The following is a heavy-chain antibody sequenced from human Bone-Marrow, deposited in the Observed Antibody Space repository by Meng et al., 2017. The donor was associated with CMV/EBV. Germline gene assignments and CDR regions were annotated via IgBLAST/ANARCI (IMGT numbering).Heavy chain of an antibody. CDR2: INPYNGNT. CDR3: AIHIPYGGFDY. CDR1: GYTFTSYG. V-gene: IGHV1-18*01. D-gene: IGHD4/OR15-4a*01. Sequence: ASVKVSCKASGYTFTSYGINWVRQAPGQGLEWMGWINPYNGNTEYGQNLQGRVTMTTDTSTSTAYMELRSLRSEDTAVYYCAIHIPYGGFDYWGQGTLVTFSS. J-gene: IGHJ4*02.